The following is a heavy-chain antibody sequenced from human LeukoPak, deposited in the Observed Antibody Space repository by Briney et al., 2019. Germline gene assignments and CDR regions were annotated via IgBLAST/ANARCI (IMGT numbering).Heavy chain of an antibody. CDR2: IIGSGASP. CDR1: GFTFSSYA. J-gene: IGHJ4*02. V-gene: IGHV3-23*01. CDR3: AKAPALSSGWYRGGFDY. D-gene: IGHD6-19*01. Sequence: GGSLRLSCAASGFTFSSYAMSWVRQAPGKGLEWVSAIIGSGASPYYADSVKGRFTISRDNSKNTLYLQMNSLRAEDTAEYYCAKAPALSSGWYRGGFDYWGQGTLVTVSS.